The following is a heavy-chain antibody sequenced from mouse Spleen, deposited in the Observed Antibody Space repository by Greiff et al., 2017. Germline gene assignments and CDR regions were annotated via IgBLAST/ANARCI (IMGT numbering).Heavy chain of an antibody. J-gene: IGHJ2*01. D-gene: IGHD4-1*01. V-gene: IGHV1-20*01. CDR3: AREANWDDY. Sequence: VQLKESGPELVKPGASVKISCKASGYSFTGYFMNWVKQSHGKSLEWIGRINPYNGDTEYNQKFKDKATLTADKSSSTAYMQLSSLTSEDSAVYYCAREANWDDYWGQGTTLTVSS. CDR1: GYSFTGYF. CDR2: INPYNGDT.